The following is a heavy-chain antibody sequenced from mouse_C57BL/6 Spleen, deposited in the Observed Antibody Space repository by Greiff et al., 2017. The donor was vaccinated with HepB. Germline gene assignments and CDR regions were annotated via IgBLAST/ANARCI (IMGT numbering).Heavy chain of an antibody. Sequence: DVKLVESGGGLVQPGGSLKLSCAASGFTFSDYYMYWVRQTPEKRLEWVAYISNGGGSTYYPDTVKGRFTISRDNAKNTLYLQMSRLKSEDTAMYYCARRYYGSSSLYAMDYWGQGTSVTVSS. J-gene: IGHJ4*01. CDR3: ARRYYGSSSLYAMDY. V-gene: IGHV5-12*01. CDR1: GFTFSDYY. D-gene: IGHD1-1*01. CDR2: ISNGGGST.